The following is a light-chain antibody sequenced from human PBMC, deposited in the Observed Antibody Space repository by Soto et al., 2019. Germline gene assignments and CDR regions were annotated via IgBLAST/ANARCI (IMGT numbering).Light chain of an antibody. Sequence: DMQMTQSPSTLSASVGDRVTITCRASQSITDWLAWYQQKPGKAPKFLIYKASNLEGGVPSRFSGSGSGTEFTHTISSVQPDDFATYYCQYWDDYSWTFGQGTKVEIK. CDR3: QYWDDYSWT. CDR1: QSITDW. J-gene: IGKJ1*01. V-gene: IGKV1-5*03. CDR2: KAS.